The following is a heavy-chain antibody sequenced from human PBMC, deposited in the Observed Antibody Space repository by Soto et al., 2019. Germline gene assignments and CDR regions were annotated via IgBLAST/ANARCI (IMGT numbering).Heavy chain of an antibody. CDR3: ARVLDIVVVVAATWPGLDY. Sequence: PGGSLRLSCAASGFTFSSYAMHWVRQAPGKGLEWVAVISYDGSNKYYADSVKGRFTISRDNPKNTLYLQMNSLRAEDTAVYYCARVLDIVVVVAATWPGLDYWGQGTLVTVSS. D-gene: IGHD2-15*01. CDR2: ISYDGSNK. J-gene: IGHJ4*02. CDR1: GFTFSSYA. V-gene: IGHV3-30-3*01.